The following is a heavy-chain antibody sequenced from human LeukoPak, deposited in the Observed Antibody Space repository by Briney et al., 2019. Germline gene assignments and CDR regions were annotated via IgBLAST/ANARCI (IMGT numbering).Heavy chain of an antibody. V-gene: IGHV4-39*01. J-gene: IGHJ4*02. Sequence: SETLSLTCTVSSVSISSSNSYWGWIRQPPGKGLEWIGSIYYSGNTYYNASLKSQVSISIDTSKNQFSLKLSSVTAADTAVYYCARALIGWYFDYWGQGTLVTVSS. D-gene: IGHD6-19*01. CDR3: ARALIGWYFDY. CDR1: SVSISSSNSY. CDR2: IYYSGNT.